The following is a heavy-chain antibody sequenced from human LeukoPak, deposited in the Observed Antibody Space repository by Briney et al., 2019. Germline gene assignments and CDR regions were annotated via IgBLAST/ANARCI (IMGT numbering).Heavy chain of an antibody. CDR2: ISSSANTI. Sequence: GGSLRLSCAASGFTFSSYSMNWVRQAPGKGLEWVSYISSSANTIYYADSVKGRFTISRDNAKNSLYLQMNSLRDEDTAVYYCASSPAGGMNYYYYGMDVWGQGTTVTVSS. D-gene: IGHD2-8*02. V-gene: IGHV3-48*02. CDR3: ASSPAGGMNYYYYGMDV. CDR1: GFTFSSYS. J-gene: IGHJ6*02.